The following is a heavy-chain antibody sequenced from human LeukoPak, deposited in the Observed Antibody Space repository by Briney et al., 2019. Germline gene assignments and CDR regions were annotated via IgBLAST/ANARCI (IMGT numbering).Heavy chain of an antibody. CDR2: IYYSGNT. D-gene: IGHD5-12*01. CDR1: GGSLSSSSYY. J-gene: IGHJ4*02. V-gene: IGHV4-39*01. Sequence: PSETLSLTCSVSGGSLSSSSYYWGWIRQPPGKGLEWIGNIYYSGNTYYNPSLKSRVTISVDTSKNQFSLKLSSVTAADTAVYYCARPRHSGYDFGFDYWGQGALVTVSS. CDR3: ARPRHSGYDFGFDY.